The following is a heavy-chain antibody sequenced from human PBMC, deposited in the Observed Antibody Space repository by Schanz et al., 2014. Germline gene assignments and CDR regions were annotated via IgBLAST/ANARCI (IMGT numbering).Heavy chain of an antibody. V-gene: IGHV3-48*01. CDR1: GFGFSSYS. CDR2: ISGSSRTI. D-gene: IGHD3-3*01. Sequence: EVQLVESGGGLIQPGGSLRLSCAASGFGFSSYSMNWVRQAPGKGLEWVSYISGSSRTIYYADSMKGRFTMSRDNAKISVFLQMNSLRAEDTAVYYCVRDSFFAFDYWGQGTLVTVSS. J-gene: IGHJ4*02. CDR3: VRDSFFAFDY.